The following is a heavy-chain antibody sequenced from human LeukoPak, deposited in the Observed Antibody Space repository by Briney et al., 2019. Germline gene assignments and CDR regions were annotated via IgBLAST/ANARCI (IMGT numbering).Heavy chain of an antibody. J-gene: IGHJ4*02. D-gene: IGHD1-14*01. CDR2: ITSDGSVP. Sequence: GGALILSCASSGFTFSSYWRHGVRQAPGGGVVWVSRITSDGSVPWYADSVKGRFTISRDNAQNMLYLQMNSLRDEDTAVYFCARDHDAVGTTIDHWGQGTLVTVSS. CDR3: ARDHDAVGTTIDH. CDR1: GFTFSSYW. V-gene: IGHV3-74*01.